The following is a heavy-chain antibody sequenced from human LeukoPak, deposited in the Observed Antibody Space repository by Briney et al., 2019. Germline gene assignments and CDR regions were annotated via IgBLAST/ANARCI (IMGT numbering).Heavy chain of an antibody. J-gene: IGHJ4*02. D-gene: IGHD1-26*01. CDR3: ANCYSGSYDFDY. Sequence: GGSLGLSCAASGFTFSSYGMHWVRQAPGKGPEWVAFIRYGGSNKYYADSVKGRFTISRDNSKNTLYLQMNSLRAEDTAVYYCANCYSGSYDFDYWGQGTLVTVSS. V-gene: IGHV3-30*02. CDR1: GFTFSSYG. CDR2: IRYGGSNK.